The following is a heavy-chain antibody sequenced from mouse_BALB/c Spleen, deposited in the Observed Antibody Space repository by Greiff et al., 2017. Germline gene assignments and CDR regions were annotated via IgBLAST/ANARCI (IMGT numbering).Heavy chain of an antibody. D-gene: IGHD2-4*01. Sequence: VQLKESGPELVKPGASMKISCKASGYSFTGYTMNWVKQSHGKNLEWIGLINPYNGGTSYNQKFKGKATLTVDKSSSTAYMELLSLTSEDSAVYYCARSRSTMITERYAMDYWGQGTSVTVSS. CDR1: GYSFTGYT. CDR3: ARSRSTMITERYAMDY. CDR2: INPYNGGT. V-gene: IGHV1-18*01. J-gene: IGHJ4*01.